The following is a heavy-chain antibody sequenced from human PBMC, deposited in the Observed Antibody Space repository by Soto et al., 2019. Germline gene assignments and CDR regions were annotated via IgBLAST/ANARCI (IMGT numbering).Heavy chain of an antibody. J-gene: IGHJ4*02. D-gene: IGHD5-12*01. CDR1: GFTFSSYA. CDR2: ISVSGRTT. Sequence: PGGSLRLSCAASGFTFSSYAMNWVRQAPGKGLEWVSSISVSGRTTYYADSVKGRFTISRDTSKNTLYLQMNSLRAEDTAVYYCARTETWLRFPFDYWCLGTLVTVSS. CDR3: ARTETWLRFPFDY. V-gene: IGHV3-23*01.